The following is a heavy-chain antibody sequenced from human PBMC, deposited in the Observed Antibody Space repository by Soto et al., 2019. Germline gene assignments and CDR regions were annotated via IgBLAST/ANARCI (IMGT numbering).Heavy chain of an antibody. CDR2: IWYDGSNK. Sequence: QVQLVESGGGVVQPGRSLRLSCAASGFTFSSYGMHWVRQAPGKGLEWVAVIWYDGSNKYYADSVKGRFTISRDNSKNTLYLQMNSLRAEDTAVYYCAKALTRIVVVRTRDDALDIWGQGKMVTVSS. CDR3: AKALTRIVVVRTRDDALDI. D-gene: IGHD3-22*01. CDR1: GFTFSSYG. V-gene: IGHV3-33*06. J-gene: IGHJ3*02.